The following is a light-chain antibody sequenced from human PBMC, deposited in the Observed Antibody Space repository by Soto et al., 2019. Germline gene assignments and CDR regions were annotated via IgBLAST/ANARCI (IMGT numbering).Light chain of an antibody. CDR2: DVT. CDR3: SSYTSSSTLV. Sequence: QSVLTQPASVSGSPGQSITISCSGTSSDVGGYDYVSWYQQHPGKAPKLMIYDVTNRPSGVSNRFSGSKSGSTASLTISGVQAEEEADYYCSSYTSSSTLVFGGGTKLTVL. J-gene: IGLJ2*01. CDR1: SSDVGGYDY. V-gene: IGLV2-14*01.